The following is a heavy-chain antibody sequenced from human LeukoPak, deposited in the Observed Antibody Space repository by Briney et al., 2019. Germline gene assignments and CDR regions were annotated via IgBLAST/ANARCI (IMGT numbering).Heavy chain of an antibody. CDR1: GYTFTSYA. Sequence: ASVKVSCKASGYTFTSYAMNWVRQAPGQGLEWMGWINTNTGNPTYAQGFTGRFVFSLDTSVSTAYLQISSLKAEDTAVYYCARPNYDILTGYYRLGGSFDYWGQGTLVTVSS. J-gene: IGHJ4*02. V-gene: IGHV7-4-1*02. CDR3: ARPNYDILTGYYRLGGSFDY. CDR2: INTNTGNP. D-gene: IGHD3-9*01.